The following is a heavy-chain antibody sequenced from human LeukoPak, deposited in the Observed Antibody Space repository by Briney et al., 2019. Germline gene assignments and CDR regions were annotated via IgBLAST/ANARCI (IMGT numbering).Heavy chain of an antibody. CDR3: AKAKTSGSAYDY. J-gene: IGHJ4*02. CDR2: INNSGGRT. CDR1: GFIFSTYT. Sequence: GGSLRLSXAASGFIFSTYTMGWVGQAPGKGLEWVSDINNSGGRTYYADFVKGRFTISRDNSKNTLYLHMSSLRAEDTAIYFCAKAKTSGSAYDYWGQGILVTVSS. D-gene: IGHD3-10*01. V-gene: IGHV3-23*01.